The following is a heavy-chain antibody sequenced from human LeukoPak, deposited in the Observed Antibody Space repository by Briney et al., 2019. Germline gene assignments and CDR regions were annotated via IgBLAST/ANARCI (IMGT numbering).Heavy chain of an antibody. Sequence: PGGSLRLSCAASGFTFGDYYMSWIRQAPGKGLEWVSYISSSGSTIYYADSVKGRFTISRDNAKNSLYLQMNSLRAEDTAVYYCAREYITMVRGVPPDDAFDIWGQGTMVTVSS. CDR3: AREYITMVRGVPPDDAFDI. J-gene: IGHJ3*02. D-gene: IGHD3-10*01. CDR2: ISSSGSTI. V-gene: IGHV3-11*01. CDR1: GFTFGDYY.